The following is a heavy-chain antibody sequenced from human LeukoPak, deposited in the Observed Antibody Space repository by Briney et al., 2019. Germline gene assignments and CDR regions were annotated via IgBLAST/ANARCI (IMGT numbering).Heavy chain of an antibody. CDR1: GFTLDDYG. Sequence: GGSLRLSCAASGFTLDDYGMSWARQAPGKGLEWVSGINLNGGSTGYADSVKGRFTISRDNAKNSLYLQMHSLRAEDTALYYRARVSRTLNYYYYYYMDVWGKGTTVTVSS. V-gene: IGHV3-20*04. J-gene: IGHJ6*03. CDR2: INLNGGST. CDR3: ARVSRTLNYYYYYYMDV. D-gene: IGHD3-3*02.